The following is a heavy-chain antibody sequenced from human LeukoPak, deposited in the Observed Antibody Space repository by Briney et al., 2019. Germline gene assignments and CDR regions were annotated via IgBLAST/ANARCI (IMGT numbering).Heavy chain of an antibody. CDR1: GFTFSNYG. CDR3: ANRNY. J-gene: IGHJ4*02. V-gene: IGHV3-30*18. Sequence: GGSLRLSCAASGFTFSNYGLHWVRQAPGKGLEWVAVISYDGSNKYYADSVKGRFTISRDNSKNTLYLQMNSLRAEDTAVYYCANRNYWGQGALVTASS. CDR2: ISYDGSNK.